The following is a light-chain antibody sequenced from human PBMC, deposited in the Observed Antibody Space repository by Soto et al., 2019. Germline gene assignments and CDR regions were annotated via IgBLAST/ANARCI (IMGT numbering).Light chain of an antibody. CDR3: QQYDNWPPLT. CDR1: QTVYSN. CDR2: GAS. J-gene: IGKJ4*01. Sequence: EIVMTQSPATLSVSPGERATLSCRASQTVYSNLAWYQQMPGQAPRLLIYGASTRATGIPARFSGTGSGTEFTLTISSLQSEDSAVYYCQQYDNWPPLTFGGGTKVDI. V-gene: IGKV3-15*01.